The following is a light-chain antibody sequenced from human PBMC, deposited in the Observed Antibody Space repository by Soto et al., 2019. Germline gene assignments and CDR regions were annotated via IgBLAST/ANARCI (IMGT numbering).Light chain of an antibody. V-gene: IGLV4-69*01. Sequence: QPVLTQSPSASASLGASVKLTCTLSSGHSHYAIAWHQQQPEKGARYLMKVTRDGSHSKGDGIPDRFSGSSSGAERYLTISSLQSEDEADYCCQTWGAGIRVFGGETKLTVL. CDR2: VTRDGSH. CDR3: QTWGAGIRV. J-gene: IGLJ3*02. CDR1: SGHSHYA.